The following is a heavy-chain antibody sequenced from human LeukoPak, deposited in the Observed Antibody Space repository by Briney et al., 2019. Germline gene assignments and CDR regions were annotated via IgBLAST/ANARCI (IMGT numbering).Heavy chain of an antibody. V-gene: IGHV4-39*01. Sequence: AGTLSLSCTVSGGSISTSSFYWGWIRQPPGKGLEWIGSMYYSGSTYYNPSLKSRVTISVDTSKNQFSLRLSSVTAADTAVYYCATYYYDSSGYYGRRSFDYWGQGTLVTVYS. CDR2: MYYSGST. D-gene: IGHD3-22*01. CDR1: GGSISTSSFY. J-gene: IGHJ4*02. CDR3: ATYYYDSSGYYGRRSFDY.